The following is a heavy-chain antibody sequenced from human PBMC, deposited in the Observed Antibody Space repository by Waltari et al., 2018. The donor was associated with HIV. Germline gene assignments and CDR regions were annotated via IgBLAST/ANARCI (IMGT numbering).Heavy chain of an antibody. CDR3: ARGPLYDWFDP. CDR2: ISWDSGRI. D-gene: IGHD2-8*01. J-gene: IGHJ5*02. CDR1: GFIFVDYV. V-gene: IGHV3-9*01. Sequence: EVHLVESGGGLVQPGGSLRLSCAASGFIFVDYVMHWVRQAPGKGLEWISGISWDSGRIGYADSVRGRFTISRDNAKNFVYLQMNSLRGDDTAFYYCARGPLYDWFDPWGQGTLVTVSS.